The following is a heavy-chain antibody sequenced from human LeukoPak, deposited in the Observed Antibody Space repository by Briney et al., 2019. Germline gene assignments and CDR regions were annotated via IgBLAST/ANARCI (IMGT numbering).Heavy chain of an antibody. V-gene: IGHV3-23*01. Sequence: GGSLRLACAASGFTFSNYDMSWVRQAPGKGLEWVSGINGGGGGGTFHADSGRGRFTSSRDNSKNTLYLQMSSLRAEDTAVYYCAASLPNLVVVPAAKGPFGSWGQGTLVTVSS. CDR3: AASLPNLVVVPAAKGPFGS. J-gene: IGHJ5*02. CDR1: GFTFSNYD. CDR2: INGGGGGGT. D-gene: IGHD2-2*01.